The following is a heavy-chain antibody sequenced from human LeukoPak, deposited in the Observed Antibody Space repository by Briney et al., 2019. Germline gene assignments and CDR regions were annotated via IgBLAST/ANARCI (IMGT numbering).Heavy chain of an antibody. D-gene: IGHD2-2*01. CDR3: TTDSGGYCSSTSCYSSDY. CDR2: IKSKTDGGTT. Sequence: PGGSLRLSCAASGFTFGNAWMSWVRQAPGKGLEWVGRIKSKTDGGTTDYAAPVKGRFTISRDDSKNTLYLQMNSLKTEDTAVYYCTTDSGGYCSSTSCYSSDYWGQGTLVTVSS. CDR1: GFTFGNAW. J-gene: IGHJ4*02. V-gene: IGHV3-15*01.